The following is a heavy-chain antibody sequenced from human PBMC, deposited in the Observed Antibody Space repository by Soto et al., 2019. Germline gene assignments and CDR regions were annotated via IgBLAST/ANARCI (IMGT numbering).Heavy chain of an antibody. J-gene: IGHJ5*02. CDR3: ARASISRCVDRSCPAWFDP. CDR1: GGTFSSYA. CDR2: IIPIFGTA. Sequence: GTSVKVSCKASGGTFSSYAISWVRQAPGQGLEWMGGIIPIFGTANYAQKFQGRVTITADESTSTAYMELSSLRSEDTAVYFCARASISRCVDRSCPAWFDPWGQGTLVTVSS. D-gene: IGHD1-26*01. V-gene: IGHV1-69*13.